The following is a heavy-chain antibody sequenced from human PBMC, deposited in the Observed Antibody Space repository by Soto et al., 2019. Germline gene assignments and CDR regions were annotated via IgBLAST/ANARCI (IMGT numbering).Heavy chain of an antibody. CDR3: ARTSGDYGLSKYFQP. D-gene: IGHD4-17*01. Sequence: SETLSLTCTVSGGSISSGDYYWSWIRQLPGKGLEWIGYIYYSGTTFHNPSLKSRVSISVDTSKNLFSLKLSSVTAADTAVYYCARTSGDYGLSKYFQPWGQGTLVTVSS. V-gene: IGHV4-31*03. CDR2: IYYSGTT. CDR1: GGSISSGDYY. J-gene: IGHJ1*01.